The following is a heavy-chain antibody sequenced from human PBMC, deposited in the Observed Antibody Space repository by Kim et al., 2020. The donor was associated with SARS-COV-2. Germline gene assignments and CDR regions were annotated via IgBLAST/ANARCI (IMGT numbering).Heavy chain of an antibody. D-gene: IGHD3-9*01. CDR3: ARGSTRAYDILTGYFPTGGDYFDY. Sequence: SETLSLTCAVYGGSFSGYYWSWIRQPPGKGLEWIGEINHSGSTNYNPSLKSRVTISVDTSKNQFSLKLSSVTAADTAVYYCARGSTRAYDILTGYFPTGGDYFDYWGQGTLVTVSS. CDR2: INHSGST. CDR1: GGSFSGYY. J-gene: IGHJ4*02. V-gene: IGHV4-34*01.